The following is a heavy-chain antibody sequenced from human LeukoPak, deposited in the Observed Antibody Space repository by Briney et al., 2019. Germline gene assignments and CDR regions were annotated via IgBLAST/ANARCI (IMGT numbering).Heavy chain of an antibody. V-gene: IGHV3-7*01. Sequence: GGSLRLSCAASEFTFSGYWMNWVRQAPGKGPEWVANINQEGSEKHYVDYVKGRFTISRDNAKNSLFLQMNSLRVEDTAVFYYARDGFVGAADYWGQGTLVTVSS. CDR1: EFTFSGYW. CDR2: INQEGSEK. D-gene: IGHD6-13*01. CDR3: ARDGFVGAADY. J-gene: IGHJ4*02.